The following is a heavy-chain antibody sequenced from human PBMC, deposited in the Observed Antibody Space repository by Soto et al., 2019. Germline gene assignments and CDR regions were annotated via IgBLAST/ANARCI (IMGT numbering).Heavy chain of an antibody. CDR2: INTDGSTT. CDR3: ARASGYTGYDDYYYYGMDV. Sequence: EVQLVESGGGLVQPGGSLRLSCAASGFTFSSYWMHWVRQAPGKGLVWVSRINTDGSTTSYADSLKGRFTISRDNAKNTLYLQMNSLRAEDTAVYYCARASGYTGYDDYYYYGMDVWGHGTTVIVSS. J-gene: IGHJ6*02. V-gene: IGHV3-74*01. D-gene: IGHD5-12*01. CDR1: GFTFSSYW.